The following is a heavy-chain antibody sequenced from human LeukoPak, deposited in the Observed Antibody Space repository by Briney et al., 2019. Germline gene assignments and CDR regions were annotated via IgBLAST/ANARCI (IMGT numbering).Heavy chain of an antibody. CDR1: GYTFTGYY. CDR3: ARDESAAMTNYYYYYGMDV. J-gene: IGHJ6*02. CDR2: INPNSGGT. D-gene: IGHD6-25*01. Sequence: GASVKVSCKASGYTFTGYYMHWVRQAPGQGLEWVGWINPNSGGTNYAQKFQGRVTMTRDTSISTAYMELSRLRSDDTAVYYCARDESAAMTNYYYYYGMDVWGQGTTVTVSS. V-gene: IGHV1-2*02.